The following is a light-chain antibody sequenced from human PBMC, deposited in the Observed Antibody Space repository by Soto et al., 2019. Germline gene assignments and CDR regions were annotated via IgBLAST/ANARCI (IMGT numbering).Light chain of an antibody. J-gene: IGLJ2*01. CDR3: GAWDTSLSAVL. CDR1: SSNIGNNY. Sequence: QSVLTQPPSVSAAPGQKVTISCSGSSSNIGNNYVFWYQQLPGTAPKLLVSDNNKRPSGIPDRFSGSKSGTSATLGITGLQTGDEADYYCGAWDTSLSAVLFGGGTKVTVL. CDR2: DNN. V-gene: IGLV1-51*01.